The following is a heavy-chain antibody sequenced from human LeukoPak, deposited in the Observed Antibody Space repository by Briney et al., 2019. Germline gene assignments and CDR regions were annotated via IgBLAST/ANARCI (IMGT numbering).Heavy chain of an antibody. V-gene: IGHV3-23*01. J-gene: IGHJ4*02. D-gene: IGHD3-22*01. CDR2: ISGSGGMT. CDR1: RFTFSSYA. CDR3: ARGRVIYDSSGYSYYFDY. Sequence: GGSLRLSCAGSRFTFSSYAMSWVRQAPGKGLEWVSVISGSGGMTYYADSVKGRFTISRDNFKDTLYLEMSSLRAEDTAVYYCARGRVIYDSSGYSYYFDYWGQGTLVTVSS.